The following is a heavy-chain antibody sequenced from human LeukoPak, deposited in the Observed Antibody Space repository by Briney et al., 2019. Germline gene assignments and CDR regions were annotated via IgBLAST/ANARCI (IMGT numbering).Heavy chain of an antibody. CDR2: IYCSGST. CDR3: ARGSSWSYYFDY. Sequence: PSQTLSLTCTVSGGSISSYYWSWIRQPPGKGLEWIGYIYCSGSTNYNPSLKSRVTISVDTSKNQFSLKLSSVTAADTAVYYCARGSSWSYYFDYWGQGTLVTVSS. J-gene: IGHJ4*02. V-gene: IGHV4-59*08. CDR1: GGSISSYY. D-gene: IGHD6-13*01.